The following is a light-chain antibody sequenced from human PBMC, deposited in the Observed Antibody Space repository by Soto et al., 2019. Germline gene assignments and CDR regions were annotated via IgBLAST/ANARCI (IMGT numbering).Light chain of an antibody. CDR2: KAS. CDR3: QPYNSLPWT. V-gene: IGKV1-5*03. J-gene: IGKJ1*01. Sequence: DIQITQSPSTLSASVGDRSTITCLASQSIINWLGWYQQKPGKATKLLIYKASSLESGVPSRFSGSGSGTDFTLTINRLQPDDFATYYCQPYNSLPWTFGQGTKVEIK. CDR1: QSIINW.